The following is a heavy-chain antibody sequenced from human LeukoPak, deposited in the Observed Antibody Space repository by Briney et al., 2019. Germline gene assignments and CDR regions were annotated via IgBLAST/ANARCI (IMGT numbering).Heavy chain of an antibody. CDR2: ISGSGGST. V-gene: IGHV3-23*01. CDR1: GFTFSSYA. CDR3: LPGVVGSTTVVDY. Sequence: GGSLRLSCAASGFTFSSYAMSWVRQAPGKGLEWVSAISGSGGSTYYADSVKGRFTISRDNSKNTLYLQMNSLKTEDTAVYFCLPGVVGSTTVVDYWGQGTLVTVSS. D-gene: IGHD1-26*01. J-gene: IGHJ4*02.